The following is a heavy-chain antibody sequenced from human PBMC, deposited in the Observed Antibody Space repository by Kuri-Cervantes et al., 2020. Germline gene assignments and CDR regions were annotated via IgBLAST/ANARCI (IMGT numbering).Heavy chain of an antibody. V-gene: IGHV3-66*02. CDR3: ARDRDSSGYYSPNFDY. Sequence: GGSLRLSCAASGFTVSSSYTTWVRRAPGKGLGWVSVSYSGGSTCYADSVKGRFTISRDDSKNPLYLQMNSLRAEDTAVYYCARDRDSSGYYSPNFDYWGQGTLVTVSS. CDR1: GFTVSSSY. CDR2: SYSGGST. J-gene: IGHJ4*02. D-gene: IGHD3-22*01.